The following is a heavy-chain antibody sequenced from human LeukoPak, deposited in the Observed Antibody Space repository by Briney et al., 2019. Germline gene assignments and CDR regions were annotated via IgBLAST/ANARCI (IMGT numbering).Heavy chain of an antibody. V-gene: IGHV1-2*02. CDR3: ARARASDAFDI. J-gene: IGHJ3*02. CDR1: GYTFTADY. CDR2: IYPDNGGT. Sequence: ASVKVSCKASGYTFTADYMHWVRQAPGQGLEWMGWIYPDNGGTHCVQKFQGRVTMTRDTSISTAYMELSRLRSDDTAVYYCARARASDAFDIWGQGTMVTVSS.